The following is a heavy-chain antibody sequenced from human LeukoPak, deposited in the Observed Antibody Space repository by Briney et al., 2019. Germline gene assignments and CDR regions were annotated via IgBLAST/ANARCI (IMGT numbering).Heavy chain of an antibody. Sequence: GGSLRLSCAASGFTFSSYSMNWVRQAPGKGLEWVSSISSSSSYIYYADSVKGRFTISRDNAKNSLYLQMNSLRAEDTAVYYCARGGDDSSGYYCDYWGQGTLVTVSS. J-gene: IGHJ4*02. CDR2: ISSSSSYI. D-gene: IGHD3-22*01. CDR3: ARGGDDSSGYYCDY. V-gene: IGHV3-21*01. CDR1: GFTFSSYS.